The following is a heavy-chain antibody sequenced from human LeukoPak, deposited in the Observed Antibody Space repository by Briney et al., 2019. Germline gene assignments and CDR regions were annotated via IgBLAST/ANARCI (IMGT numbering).Heavy chain of an antibody. CDR3: ARRVSVTTVTRRTEHNWFDP. CDR1: GYSFTSYW. D-gene: IGHD4-17*01. Sequence: GESLKISCKGSGYSFTSYWIGWVRQMPGKCLEWMGIIYPGDSDTRYSPSFQGQVTISADKSISTAYLQWSSLKASDTAMYYCARRVSVTTVTRRTEHNWFDPWGQGTLVTVSS. CDR2: IYPGDSDT. J-gene: IGHJ5*02. V-gene: IGHV5-51*01.